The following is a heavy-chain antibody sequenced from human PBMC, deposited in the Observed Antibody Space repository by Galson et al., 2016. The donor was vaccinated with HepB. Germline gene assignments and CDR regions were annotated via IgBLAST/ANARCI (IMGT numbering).Heavy chain of an antibody. V-gene: IGHV1-69*13. D-gene: IGHD3-22*01. CDR2: IIPLFGTA. CDR1: GGVFSSYA. J-gene: IGHJ4*02. Sequence: SVKVSCKASGGVFSSYAISWVRQAPGQGLEWMGGIIPLFGTANYAQKFQDGVTITADEDTTTAYMELTNLTSEDTAVYFCARGTSGFYYVALDYWGQGTLVTVSS. CDR3: ARGTSGFYYVALDY.